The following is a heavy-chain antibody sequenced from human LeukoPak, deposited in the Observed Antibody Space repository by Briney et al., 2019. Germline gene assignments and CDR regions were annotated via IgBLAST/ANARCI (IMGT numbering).Heavy chain of an antibody. CDR1: GFTFTNAW. D-gene: IGHD5-12*01. V-gene: IGHV3-15*01. J-gene: IGHJ4*02. Sequence: GGSLRLSCAASGFTFTNAWMNWVRQAPGKGLEWVGRIKSKAAGGTTDYAAPVKGRFTISRDDSKTTVYLQMNSLKTEDTAVYHCTTTRGYSGYDYGYWGQGSLVTVSS. CDR2: IKSKAAGGTT. CDR3: TTTRGYSGYDYGY.